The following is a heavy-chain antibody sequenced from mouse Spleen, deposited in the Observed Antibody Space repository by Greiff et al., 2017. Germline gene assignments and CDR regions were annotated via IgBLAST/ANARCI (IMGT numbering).Heavy chain of an antibody. V-gene: IGHV1-7*01. CDR3: ARDTTATNWYFDV. Sequence: VQLQQPGAELVKPGASVKLSCKASGYTFTSYWMHWVKQRPGQGLEWIGYINPSSGYTKYNQKFKDKATLTADKSSSTAYMQLSSLTYEDSAVYYCARDTTATNWYFDVWGAGTTVTVSS. CDR1: GYTFTSYW. CDR2: INPSSGYT. J-gene: IGHJ1*01. D-gene: IGHD1-2*01.